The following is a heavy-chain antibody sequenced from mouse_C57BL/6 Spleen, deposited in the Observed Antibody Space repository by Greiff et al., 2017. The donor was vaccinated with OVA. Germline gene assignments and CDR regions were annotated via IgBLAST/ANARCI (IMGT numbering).Heavy chain of an antibody. D-gene: IGHD2-1*01. Sequence: VQLQQPGAELVMPGASVKLSCKASGYTFTSYWMHWVKQRPGQGLEWIGEIDPSDSYTNYNQKFKGKSTLTVDKSSSTAYMQLSSLTSEDSAVYYCARGAYGNYAMDYWGQGTSVTVSS. CDR1: GYTFTSYW. J-gene: IGHJ4*01. V-gene: IGHV1-69*01. CDR3: ARGAYGNYAMDY. CDR2: IDPSDSYT.